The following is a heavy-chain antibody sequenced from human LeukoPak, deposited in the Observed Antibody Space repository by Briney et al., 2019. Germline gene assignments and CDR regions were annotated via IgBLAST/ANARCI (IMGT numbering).Heavy chain of an antibody. J-gene: IGHJ4*02. CDR3: AKLSLIGLNDYGESFDY. Sequence: GGSLRLSCAASGFTFSSYAMHWVRQAPGKGLEWVAVISYDGSNKYYADSVKGRFTISRDNSKNTLYLQMNSLRAEDTAVYYCAKLSLIGLNDYGESFDYWGQGTLVTVSS. D-gene: IGHD4-17*01. V-gene: IGHV3-30*04. CDR1: GFTFSSYA. CDR2: ISYDGSNK.